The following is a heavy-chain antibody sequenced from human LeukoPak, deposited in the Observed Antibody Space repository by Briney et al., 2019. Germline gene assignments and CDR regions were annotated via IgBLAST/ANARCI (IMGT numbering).Heavy chain of an antibody. CDR2: IYSGGST. CDR3: ARDLPIDY. V-gene: IGHV3-53*01. Sequence: GGSLRLSCAASGFTVSNYYMNWVRQAPGKGVEWVSVIYSGGSTYYADSVKGRFTISRDNSQNTLYLHMNSLRAEDTAVYYCARDLPIDYWGQGTLVTVSS. J-gene: IGHJ4*02. CDR1: GFTVSNYY.